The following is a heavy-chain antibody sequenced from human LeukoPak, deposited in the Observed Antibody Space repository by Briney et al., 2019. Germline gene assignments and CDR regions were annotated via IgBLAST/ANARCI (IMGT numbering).Heavy chain of an antibody. J-gene: IGHJ6*03. CDR1: GFTFSSYS. V-gene: IGHV3-21*01. D-gene: IGHD4-17*01. CDR2: ISSSSSYI. Sequence: GGSLRLSCAASGFTFSSYSMNWVRQAPGKGLEWVSSISSSSSYIYYADSVKGRFTISRDNAKNSLYLQMNSLRAEDTAVYYCARVDYGDLDYYYYYMDVWGKGTTVTVSS. CDR3: ARVDYGDLDYYYYYMDV.